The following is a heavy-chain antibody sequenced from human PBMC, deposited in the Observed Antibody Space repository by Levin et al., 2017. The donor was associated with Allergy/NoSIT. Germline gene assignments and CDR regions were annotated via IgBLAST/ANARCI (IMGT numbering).Heavy chain of an antibody. Sequence: PGGSLRLSCAASGFTFSSYAMHWVRQAPGKGLEWVAVISYDGSNKYYADSVKGRFTISRDNSKNTLYLQMNSLRAEDTAVYYCASSWYGSYWGQGTLVTVSS. CDR3: ASSWYGSY. D-gene: IGHD6-13*01. J-gene: IGHJ4*02. CDR2: ISYDGSNK. CDR1: GFTFSSYA. V-gene: IGHV3-30-3*01.